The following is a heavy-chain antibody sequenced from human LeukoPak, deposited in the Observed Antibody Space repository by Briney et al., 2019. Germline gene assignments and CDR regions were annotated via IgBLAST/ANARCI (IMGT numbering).Heavy chain of an antibody. D-gene: IGHD2-8*01. J-gene: IGHJ5*02. CDR2: IYTSGST. Sequence: SETLSLTCTVSGGSISSYYWSWIRQPAGKGLEWIGRIYTSGSTNYDPSLKSRVTMSVDTSKNQFSLKLSSVTAADTAVYYCARDGGYCTNGVCYIRAGWFDPWGQGTLVTVSS. CDR3: ARDGGYCTNGVCYIRAGWFDP. CDR1: GGSISSYY. V-gene: IGHV4-4*07.